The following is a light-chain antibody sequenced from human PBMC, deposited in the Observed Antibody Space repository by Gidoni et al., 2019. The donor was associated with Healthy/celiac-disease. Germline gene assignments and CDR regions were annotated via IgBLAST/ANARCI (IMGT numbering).Light chain of an antibody. CDR2: GAS. CDR3: QQYNNWPLLT. J-gene: IGKJ4*01. CDR1: QSVSSN. Sequence: EIVMTQSLATLSVSPGERATLSCRASQSVSSNLAWYQQKPGQAPRLLIYGASTRATGIPARFSGSGSGTEFTLTISSLQSEDFAVYYCQQYNNWPLLTFGGGTKVEIK. V-gene: IGKV3-15*01.